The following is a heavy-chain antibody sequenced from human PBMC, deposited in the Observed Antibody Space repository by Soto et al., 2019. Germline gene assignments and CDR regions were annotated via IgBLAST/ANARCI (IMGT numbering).Heavy chain of an antibody. D-gene: IGHD3-10*01. CDR3: ARGSYYGSGSYYPPFDD. J-gene: IGHJ4*02. CDR1: GFTFSSYG. V-gene: IGHV3-33*01. CDR2: IWYDGSNK. Sequence: QVQLVESGGGVVQPGRSLRLSCAASGFTFSSYGMHWVREAPGKGLEWVAVIWYDGSNKYYADSVKGRLTISRENSKNTLYLQMNSLRAEDTAVYYCARGSYYGSGSYYPPFDDWGQGTLVTVSS.